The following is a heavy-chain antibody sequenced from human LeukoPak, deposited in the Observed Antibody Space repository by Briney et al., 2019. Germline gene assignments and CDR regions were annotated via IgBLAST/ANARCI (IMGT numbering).Heavy chain of an antibody. V-gene: IGHV4-34*01. CDR3: ATTDTAMGHDY. Sequence: PSETLSLTCAVYGGSFSGYYWSWIRQPPGKGLEWIGEINHSGSTNYNPSLKSRVTISVDTSKNQFSLKLSSVTAADTAVYYCATTDTAMGHDYWGQGTLVTVSS. J-gene: IGHJ4*02. CDR2: INHSGST. D-gene: IGHD5-18*01. CDR1: GGSFSGYY.